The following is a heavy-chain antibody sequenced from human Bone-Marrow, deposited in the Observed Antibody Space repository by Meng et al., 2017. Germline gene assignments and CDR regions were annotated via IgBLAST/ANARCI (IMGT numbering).Heavy chain of an antibody. J-gene: IGHJ2*01. Sequence: SETLSLTCTVSNGSISSSTHYWGWIRQPPGKGREWIGGIYYTGSTYYSRSLTSRLTVSIDTSKNQFSLKLTSVTAADTAVYFCARITYDTSGFYGEWYFDLWGRGTLVTVSS. D-gene: IGHD3-22*01. CDR1: NGSISSSTHY. CDR2: IYYTGST. CDR3: ARITYDTSGFYGEWYFDL. V-gene: IGHV4-39*07.